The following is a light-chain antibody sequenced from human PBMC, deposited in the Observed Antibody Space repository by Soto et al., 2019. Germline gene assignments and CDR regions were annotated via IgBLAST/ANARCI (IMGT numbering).Light chain of an antibody. CDR2: GAT. Sequence: DIQMTQSPSSLSASVGDRVTITCLASQGSSNHLAWFQQKPGKAPKSLIYGATSLRSGVPSKFSGSDSGTDFTITISSLKPEDFATYYCKQYNSHPLTFGQGTKGDIK. V-gene: IGKV1-16*02. CDR3: KQYNSHPLT. CDR1: QGSSNH. J-gene: IGKJ1*01.